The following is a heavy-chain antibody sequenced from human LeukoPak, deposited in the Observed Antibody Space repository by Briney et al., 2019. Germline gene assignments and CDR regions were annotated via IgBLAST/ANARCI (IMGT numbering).Heavy chain of an antibody. V-gene: IGHV4-38-2*01. Sequence: SETLSLTCAVSGYSITSGYYWPWIRQPPGKGLEWIGNIYHSGSTYYNASLKSRVTISVDTSKNQFSLKLSSVTAADTAVYYCARRYSNYFFDYWGQGTLVTVSS. CDR1: GYSITSGYY. CDR2: IYHSGST. CDR3: ARRYSNYFFDY. D-gene: IGHD4-11*01. J-gene: IGHJ4*02.